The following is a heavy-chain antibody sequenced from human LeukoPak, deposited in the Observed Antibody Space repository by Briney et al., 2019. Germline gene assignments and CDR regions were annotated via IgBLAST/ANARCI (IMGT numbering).Heavy chain of an antibody. V-gene: IGHV3-7*01. CDR1: GFTFSGYW. J-gene: IGHJ4*02. Sequence: GGSLRLSCVASGFTFSGYWMTWVRQAPGEGLEWVANIKQDGSEKYYVDSVKGRFTISRDNAKNSLYLQMNSLRAEDTAVYYCARDPGYYGSGSYLNWGQGTLVTVSS. D-gene: IGHD3-10*01. CDR2: IKQDGSEK. CDR3: ARDPGYYGSGSYLN.